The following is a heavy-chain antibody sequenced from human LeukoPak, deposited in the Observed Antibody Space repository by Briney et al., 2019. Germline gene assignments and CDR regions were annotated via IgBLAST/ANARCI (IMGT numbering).Heavy chain of an antibody. CDR1: GFTFRSYA. Sequence: GGSLRLSCAAAGFTFRSYAMNWVRQGPGKGLEWVSTMSASDAGTYYADSVKGRFTISRDNAKNSLYLQMNSLRAEDTAVYYCARGAYYYEDWGQGTLVTVSS. J-gene: IGHJ4*02. CDR2: MSASDAGT. V-gene: IGHV3-23*01. CDR3: ARGAYYYED. D-gene: IGHD3-22*01.